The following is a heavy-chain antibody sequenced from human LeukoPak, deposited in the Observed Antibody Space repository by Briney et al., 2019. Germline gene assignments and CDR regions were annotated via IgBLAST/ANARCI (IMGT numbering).Heavy chain of an antibody. CDR2: IYSGGTT. CDR3: ARGQSGYTYGHDY. V-gene: IGHV3-66*01. J-gene: IGHJ4*02. Sequence: GGSLRLSCVGSGFTFGSYWMSWVRQAPGKGLEWVSVIYSGGTTYYADSVKGRFTISRDNSKNTLYLQMNSLRAEDTAVYYCARGQSGYTYGHDYWGQGTLVSVSS. CDR1: GFTFGSYW. D-gene: IGHD5-18*01.